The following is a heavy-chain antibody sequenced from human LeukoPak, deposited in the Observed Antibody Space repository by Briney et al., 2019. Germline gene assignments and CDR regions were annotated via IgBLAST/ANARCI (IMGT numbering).Heavy chain of an antibody. D-gene: IGHD3-22*01. V-gene: IGHV5-51*01. CDR1: GYTFTSYW. J-gene: IGHJ4*02. CDR3: ARPHSSGYNNIGY. CDR2: IYPGDSDT. Sequence: GESLKISCKGSGYTFTSYWIGWVRQMPGKGLEWMGVIYPGDSDTRYSPSFQGQVTISADKSISTAYLQWSSLKASDTAMYYCARPHSSGYNNIGYWGQGTLVTVSS.